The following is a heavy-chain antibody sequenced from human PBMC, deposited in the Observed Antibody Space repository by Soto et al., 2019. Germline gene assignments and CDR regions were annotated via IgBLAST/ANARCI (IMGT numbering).Heavy chain of an antibody. CDR3: ARGGIGVEALDY. J-gene: IGHJ4*02. Sequence: KQSQTLSLTCAISGDSVSSNSAAWNWIRQSPSRGLEWLGRTYYRSKWYNDYAVSVKSRITINPDTSKNQFSLQLNSVTPGGTAVYLRARGGIGVEALDYWGQGTLVTVSS. V-gene: IGHV6-1*01. CDR2: TYYRSKWYN. D-gene: IGHD3-22*01. CDR1: GDSVSSNSAA.